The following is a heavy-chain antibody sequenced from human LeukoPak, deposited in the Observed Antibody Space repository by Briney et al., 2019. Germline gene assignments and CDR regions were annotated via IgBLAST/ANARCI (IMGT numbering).Heavy chain of an antibody. Sequence: PGGSLRLSCAAPGFTFSRNYMSWVRQAPGKGLEWVSVIYSGGGTDYADSVRGRFTISRDNSKNTMYLQMNSLRAEDAAVFYCATSWGRGAFDIWGQGTMVTVSS. D-gene: IGHD3-16*01. V-gene: IGHV3-66*01. J-gene: IGHJ3*02. CDR2: IYSGGGT. CDR3: ATSWGRGAFDI. CDR1: GFTFSRNY.